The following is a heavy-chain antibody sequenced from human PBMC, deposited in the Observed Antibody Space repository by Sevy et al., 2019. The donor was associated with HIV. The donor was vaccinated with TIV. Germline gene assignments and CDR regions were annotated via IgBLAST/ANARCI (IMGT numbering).Heavy chain of an antibody. D-gene: IGHD6-13*01. CDR1: GFTFSNYW. J-gene: IGHJ4*02. CDR2: INSDGGST. V-gene: IGHV3-74*01. Sequence: GGSLRLSCAASGFTFSNYWMHWVRQAPGEGLVWVSRINSDGGSTSYADSVKGRFTISRDNAKNTLYLQMNNLRTEDTAVYYCARDRGSSRGIDHWGQGTLVTVSS. CDR3: ARDRGSSRGIDH.